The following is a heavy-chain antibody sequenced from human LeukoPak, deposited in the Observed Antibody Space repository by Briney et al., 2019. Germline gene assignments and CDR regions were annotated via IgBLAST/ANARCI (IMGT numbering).Heavy chain of an antibody. D-gene: IGHD3-9*01. J-gene: IGHJ4*02. CDR2: IRYDGSNK. CDR1: GFTFSSYE. Sequence: PGGSLRLSCAASGFTFSSYEMNWVRQAPGKGLEWVAFIRYDGSNKYYADSVKGRFTISRDNSKNTLYLQMNSLRAEDTAVYYCANSFLRYFDWLAYWGQGTLVTVSS. V-gene: IGHV3-30*02. CDR3: ANSFLRYFDWLAY.